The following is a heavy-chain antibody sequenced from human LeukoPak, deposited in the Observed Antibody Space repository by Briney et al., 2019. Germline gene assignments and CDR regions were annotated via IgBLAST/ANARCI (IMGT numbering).Heavy chain of an antibody. Sequence: SVKVSCKASGYTFNHYGISWVRQAPGQGLEWMGGIIPIFGTANYAQKFQGRVTITADESTSTAYMELSSLRSEDTAVYYCATKAAARYYFDYWGQGTLVTVSS. V-gene: IGHV1-69*13. CDR1: GYTFNHYG. D-gene: IGHD6-13*01. CDR3: ATKAAARYYFDY. J-gene: IGHJ4*02. CDR2: IIPIFGTA.